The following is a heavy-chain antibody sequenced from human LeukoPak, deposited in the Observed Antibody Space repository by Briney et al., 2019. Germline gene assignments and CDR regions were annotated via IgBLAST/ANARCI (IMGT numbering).Heavy chain of an antibody. Sequence: QPGGSLRLSCAASGFTFDDYAMHWVRQAPGKGLEWVSAISGSGGSTYYADSVKGRFTISRDNSKNTLYLQMNSLRAEDTAAYYCAKDKVEMATIPTWFDPWGQGTLVTVSS. CDR3: AKDKVEMATIPTWFDP. D-gene: IGHD5-24*01. V-gene: IGHV3-23*01. CDR1: GFTFDDYA. CDR2: ISGSGGST. J-gene: IGHJ5*02.